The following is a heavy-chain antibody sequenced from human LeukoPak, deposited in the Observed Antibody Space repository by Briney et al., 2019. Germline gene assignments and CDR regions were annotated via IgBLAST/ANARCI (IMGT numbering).Heavy chain of an antibody. D-gene: IGHD1-1*01. Sequence: SETLSLTCAVSGGSISNENWWGWVRQPPGKGLEWIGEIYHSGSPNYNPSLKSRVTISVDKSRNHFSLNLSSVTAADTAVYYCARVNINNWHSCDYWGQGTLVTVSS. CDR1: GGSISNENW. V-gene: IGHV4-4*02. CDR2: IYHSGSP. J-gene: IGHJ4*02. CDR3: ARVNINNWHSCDY.